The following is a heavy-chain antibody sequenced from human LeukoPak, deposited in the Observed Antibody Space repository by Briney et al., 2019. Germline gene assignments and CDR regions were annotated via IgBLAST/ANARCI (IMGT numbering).Heavy chain of an antibody. CDR3: ARQLDYYYGLDV. J-gene: IGHJ6*02. CDR1: GYSFTTYW. Sequence: GESLKISCKGSGYSFTTYWIGWVRPLPGKGLEWMGIIYPGDSDTRYSPSFQGQVTFSADKSISTAYLQWSSLKASDTAIYFCARQLDYYYGLDVWGQGTTVTVSS. V-gene: IGHV5-51*01. CDR2: IYPGDSDT.